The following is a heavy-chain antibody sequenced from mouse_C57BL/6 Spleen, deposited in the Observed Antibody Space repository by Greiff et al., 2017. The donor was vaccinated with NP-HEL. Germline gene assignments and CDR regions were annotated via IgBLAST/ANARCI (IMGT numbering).Heavy chain of an antibody. V-gene: IGHV3-1*01. CDR1: GYSITSGYD. Sequence: VQLKESGPGMVKPSQSLSLTCTVTGYSITSGYDWHWIRHFPGNKLEWMGYISYSGSTNYNPSLKSRISITHDTSKNHFFLKLNSVTTEDTATYYCARDREGTGTYDYWGQGTTLTVSS. CDR3: ARDREGTGTYDY. CDR2: ISYSGST. J-gene: IGHJ2*01. D-gene: IGHD4-1*01.